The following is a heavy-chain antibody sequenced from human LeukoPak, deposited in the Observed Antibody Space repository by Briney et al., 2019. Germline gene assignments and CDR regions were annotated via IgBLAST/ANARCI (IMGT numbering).Heavy chain of an antibody. D-gene: IGHD3/OR15-3a*01. CDR1: GYTFTSYA. Sequence: ASVKVSCKASGYTFTSYAMHWVRQAPGQRLEWMGWINAGNGNTKYSQKFQSRVTITRDTSASTAYMELSSLRSEDTAVYYCARDQTWTGLGPGRIDYWGQGTLVTVSS. V-gene: IGHV1-3*01. J-gene: IGHJ4*02. CDR3: ARDQTWTGLGPGRIDY. CDR2: INAGNGNT.